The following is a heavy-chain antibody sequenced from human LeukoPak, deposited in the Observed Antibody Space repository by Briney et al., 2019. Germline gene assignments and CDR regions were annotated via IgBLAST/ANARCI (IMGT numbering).Heavy chain of an antibody. Sequence: GGSLRLSCAASGFTFSSYAMHWVRQAPGKGLEWVAVISYDGSNKYYADSVKGRFTISRDNSKNTLYLQMNSLRAEDTAVYYCAKYTVTTVEYYFDYWGQGTLVTVSS. CDR3: AKYTVTTVEYYFDY. D-gene: IGHD4-17*01. CDR1: GFTFSSYA. J-gene: IGHJ4*02. V-gene: IGHV3-30-3*02. CDR2: ISYDGSNK.